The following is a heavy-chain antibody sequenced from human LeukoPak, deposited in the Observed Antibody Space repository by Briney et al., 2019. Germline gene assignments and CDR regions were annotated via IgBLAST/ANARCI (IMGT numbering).Heavy chain of an antibody. CDR3: AREGYYGSGSPPSLYFDY. D-gene: IGHD3-10*01. Sequence: GGSLRLSCAASGFTFRNYVIHWVRQAPGKGLEWVAVTSSDLNVELYADSVKGRFTISRDNSRSTLYLQMNSLRPEDTAIYYCAREGYYGSGSPPSLYFDYWGQGTLVTVSS. J-gene: IGHJ4*02. V-gene: IGHV3-30-3*01. CDR1: GFTFRNYV. CDR2: TSSDLNVE.